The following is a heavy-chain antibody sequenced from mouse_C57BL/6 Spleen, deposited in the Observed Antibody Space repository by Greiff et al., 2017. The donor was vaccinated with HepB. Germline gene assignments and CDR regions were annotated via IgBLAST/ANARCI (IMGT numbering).Heavy chain of an antibody. D-gene: IGHD3-3*01. CDR2: ISYDGSN. J-gene: IGHJ3*01. CDR1: GYSITSGYY. V-gene: IGHV3-6*01. CDR3: ARRGPTQGFAY. Sequence: EVKLMESGPGLVKPSQSLSLTCSVTGYSITSGYYWNWIRQFPGNKLEWMGYISYDGSNNYNPSLKNRISITRDTSKNQFFLKLNSVTTEDTATYYCARRGPTQGFAYWGQGTLVTVSA.